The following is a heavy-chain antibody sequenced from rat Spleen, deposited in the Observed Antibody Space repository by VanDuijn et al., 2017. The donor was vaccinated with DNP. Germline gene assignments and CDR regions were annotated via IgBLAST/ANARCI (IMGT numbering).Heavy chain of an antibody. CDR2: ISYEGSRT. Sequence: EVQLVESGGDLVQPGRSLKLSCVVSGFTFNKYWMTWIRQVPGKGLEWVASISYEGSRTFYGDSVKGRFTISRDNTKSTLYLQMNSLRSEDTATYYCARQGTQQNFDYWGQGVMVTVSS. CDR1: GFTFNKYW. J-gene: IGHJ2*01. CDR3: ARQGTQQNFDY. V-gene: IGHV5-31*01. D-gene: IGHD3-1*01.